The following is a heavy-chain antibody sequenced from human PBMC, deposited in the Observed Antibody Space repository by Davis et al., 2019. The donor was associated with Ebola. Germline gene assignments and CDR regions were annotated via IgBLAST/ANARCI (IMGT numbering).Heavy chain of an antibody. V-gene: IGHV3-30*18. D-gene: IGHD2-2*01. CDR3: AKDIIPAHDTFDM. Sequence: GESLKISCAASGFTFSSYGMHWVRQAPGKGLEWVAVISYDGSNKYYADSVKGRFTISRDNSKNTLYLQMNSLRAEDTALYYCAKDIIPAHDTFDMWGQGTMVTVSS. J-gene: IGHJ3*02. CDR2: ISYDGSNK. CDR1: GFTFSSYG.